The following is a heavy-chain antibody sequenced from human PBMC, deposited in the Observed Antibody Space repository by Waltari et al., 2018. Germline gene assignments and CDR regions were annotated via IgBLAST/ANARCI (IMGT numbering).Heavy chain of an antibody. V-gene: IGHV1-2*02. D-gene: IGHD3-9*01. CDR2: INPYSSGT. J-gene: IGHJ4*02. CDR3: ATLTDAFQIIN. CDR1: GYSFTGYY. Sequence: QVQLVQSGAEVKKPGASVKVSCKTSGYSFTGYYMYRVRQAPGPGLEGMGWINPYSSGTAYALKFQGSVTLTRHTSISTAYMELTRLISDDSAMYYCATLTDAFQIINWGQGTLVTVSS.